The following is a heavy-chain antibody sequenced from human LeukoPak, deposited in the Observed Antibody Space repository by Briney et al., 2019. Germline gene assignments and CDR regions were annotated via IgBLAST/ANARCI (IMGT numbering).Heavy chain of an antibody. CDR3: ARTYYYGSDPFDP. CDR1: GYTFTGYY. D-gene: IGHD3-10*01. CDR2: ISPNSGGT. J-gene: IGHJ5*02. Sequence: GASVKVSCKASGYTFTGYYMHWVRQAPGQGLEWMGWISPNSGGTNYAQKFQGRVTMTRDTSISTAYMELSTLRSDDTAVYYCARTYYYGSDPFDPWGQGTLVTVSS. V-gene: IGHV1-2*02.